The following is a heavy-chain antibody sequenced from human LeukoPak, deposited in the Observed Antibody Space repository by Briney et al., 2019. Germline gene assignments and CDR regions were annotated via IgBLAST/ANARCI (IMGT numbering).Heavy chain of an antibody. V-gene: IGHV3-23*01. CDR2: ISGSGGST. CDR3: AKSIGNYDFWSGYYLLDY. CDR1: GFTFSSYA. D-gene: IGHD3-3*01. J-gene: IGHJ4*02. Sequence: PGGSLRLSCTASGFTFSSYAMSWVRQAPGKGLEWVSAISGSGGSTYYADSVKGRFTISRDNSKNTLYLQMNSLRAEDTAVYYCAKSIGNYDFWSGYYLLDYWGQGTLVTVSS.